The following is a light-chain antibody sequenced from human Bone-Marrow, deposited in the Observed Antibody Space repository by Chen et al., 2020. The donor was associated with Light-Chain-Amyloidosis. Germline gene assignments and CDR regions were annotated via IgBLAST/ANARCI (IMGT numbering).Light chain of an antibody. CDR3: QSYQGSSQGV. CDR1: SGSIATNY. CDR2: EDD. Sequence: NFMLTQPPPVSESPGKTVIISSTRSSGSIATNYEQGYQQRPGSSPTTVIYEDDQRPSGVPDRCSGSIDRSSNSASLTISGLKTEDEADYYCQSYQGSSQGVFGGGTKLTVL. V-gene: IGLV6-57*01. J-gene: IGLJ3*02.